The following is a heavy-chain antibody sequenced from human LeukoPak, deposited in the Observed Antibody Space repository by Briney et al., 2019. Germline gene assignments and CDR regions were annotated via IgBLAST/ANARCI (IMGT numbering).Heavy chain of an antibody. D-gene: IGHD3-10*01. V-gene: IGHV1-18*01. CDR1: GYTFTSYG. CDR2: ISAYNGNT. CDR3: ARDMVREGLCDY. J-gene: IGHJ4*02. Sequence: ASVKVSCKASGYTFTSYGISWVRQAPGQGLEWMGWISAYNGNTNYAQKLQGRVTMTTDTSTSTAYMELRSLRSDDTAVYSCARDMVREGLCDYWGQGTLVTVSS.